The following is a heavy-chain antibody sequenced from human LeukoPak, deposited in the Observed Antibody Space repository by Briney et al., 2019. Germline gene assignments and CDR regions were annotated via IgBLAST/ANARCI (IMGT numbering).Heavy chain of an antibody. D-gene: IGHD4-23*01. V-gene: IGHV1-45*02. CDR3: ARQHHGGNVDAFDI. J-gene: IGHJ3*02. CDR2: ITPFNGNT. Sequence: ASVKVSCKASGYTFTYRYLHWVRQAPGQALEWMGWITPFNGNTNYAQKFQDRVTITRDRSMSTAYMELSSLRSEDTAMYYCARQHHGGNVDAFDIWGQGTMVTASS. CDR1: GYTFTYRY.